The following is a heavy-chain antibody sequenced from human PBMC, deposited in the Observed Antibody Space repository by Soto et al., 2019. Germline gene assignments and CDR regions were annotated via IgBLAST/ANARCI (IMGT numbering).Heavy chain of an antibody. J-gene: IGHJ5*02. D-gene: IGHD6-6*01. CDR3: ARDLRVYRSSSWETWFHP. CDR1: GYTFTSYG. Sequence: AASVKVSCKASGYTFTSYGISWVRQAPGQGLEWMGWISAYNGNTNYAQKLQGRVTMTTDTSTSTAYMELRSLRSDDTAVYYCARDLRVYRSSSWETWFHPCGQGTLVTVSS. V-gene: IGHV1-18*04. CDR2: ISAYNGNT.